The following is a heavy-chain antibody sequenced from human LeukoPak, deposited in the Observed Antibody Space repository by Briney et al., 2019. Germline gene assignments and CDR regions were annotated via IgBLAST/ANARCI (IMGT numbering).Heavy chain of an antibody. CDR2: IYYSGST. J-gene: IGHJ3*02. V-gene: IGHV4-39*01. CDR1: GGSISSSSYF. D-gene: IGHD6-13*01. Sequence: SETLSLTCTVSGGSISSSSYFWGWIRQPPGKGLEWIGSIYYSGSTYYNPSLKSRVTISIDTSKNQFSLKLSSVTAADTAVYYCARRSIPAAGTPWAFDIWGQGTMVTVSS. CDR3: ARRSIPAAGTPWAFDI.